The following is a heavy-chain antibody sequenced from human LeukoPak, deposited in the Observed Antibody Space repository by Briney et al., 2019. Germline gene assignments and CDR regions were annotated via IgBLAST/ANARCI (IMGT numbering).Heavy chain of an antibody. J-gene: IGHJ4*02. CDR3: ARDGTMIDSPFW. V-gene: IGHV1-18*01. CDR1: GYTFTSYG. CDR2: ISAYNGNT. D-gene: IGHD3-22*01. Sequence: ASVKVSCKASGYTFTSYGISWARQAPGQGLEWMGRISAYNGNTNYAQKLQGRVTMTTDTSTSTAYMELRSLRSDDTAVYYCARDGTMIDSPFWWGQGTLVTVSS.